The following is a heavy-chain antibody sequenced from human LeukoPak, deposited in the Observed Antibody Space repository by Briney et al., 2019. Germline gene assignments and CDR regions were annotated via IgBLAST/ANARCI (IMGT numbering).Heavy chain of an antibody. CDR1: GGSISSRNYC. CDR2: IYYSGST. Sequence: PSETLSLTCTVSGGSISSRNYCWGWIRQPPGKGLEWIGSIYYSGSTSYNPSLKSRVTISVDTSKNHFSLKLNSVTAADTAVYYCARHGGSVVVVPFDYWGQGTLVTVSS. D-gene: IGHD2-15*01. CDR3: ARHGGSVVVVPFDY. J-gene: IGHJ4*02. V-gene: IGHV4-39*01.